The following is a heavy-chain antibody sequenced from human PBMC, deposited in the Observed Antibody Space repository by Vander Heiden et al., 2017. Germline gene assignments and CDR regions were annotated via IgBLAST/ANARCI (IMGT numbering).Heavy chain of an antibody. Sequence: QLQLQESGPGLVKPSETLSLTCTVSGGSISSSSYYWGWIRQPPGKGLGWIGSIYYSGSTYYNPSLKSRVTISVDTSKNQFSLKLSSVTAADTAVYYCARQGWGSGSYDVPYPYRYYYYGMDVWGQGTTVTVSS. CDR3: ARQGWGSGSYDVPYPYRYYYYGMDV. J-gene: IGHJ6*02. D-gene: IGHD3-10*01. CDR2: IYYSGST. V-gene: IGHV4-39*01. CDR1: GGSISSSSYY.